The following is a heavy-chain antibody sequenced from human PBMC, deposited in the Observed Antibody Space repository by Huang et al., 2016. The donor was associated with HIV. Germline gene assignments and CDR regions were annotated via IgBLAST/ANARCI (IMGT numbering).Heavy chain of an antibody. CDR3: ATKTAGMDI. CDR1: TFNFGAYW. J-gene: IGHJ6*02. V-gene: IGHV3-7*01. CDR2: IKQDETEK. Sequence: VESGGRSVQPGGSIRLSCVGSTFNFGAYWMSWVGQPPGKGLEWVDNIKQDETEKYYVDSVKGRFNISRDNAKKVLFLEMDALRVEDTAIYFCATKTAGMDIWGQGTTVIVSS.